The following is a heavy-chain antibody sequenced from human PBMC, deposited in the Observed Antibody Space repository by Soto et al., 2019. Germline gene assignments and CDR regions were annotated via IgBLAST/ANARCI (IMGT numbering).Heavy chain of an antibody. V-gene: IGHV3-33*01. CDR2: IWFDGNNK. Sequence: PGGSLRLSCAASGFTFGNNAMHWVRHAAGKGLEWVAQIWFDGNNKYYTDSVKGRFTISRDNLKNTVYLQMDSLRADDTAVYYCARDGQQLAPYAMDVWGKGTTVNVSS. D-gene: IGHD6-13*01. J-gene: IGHJ6*04. CDR3: ARDGQQLAPYAMDV. CDR1: GFTFGNNA.